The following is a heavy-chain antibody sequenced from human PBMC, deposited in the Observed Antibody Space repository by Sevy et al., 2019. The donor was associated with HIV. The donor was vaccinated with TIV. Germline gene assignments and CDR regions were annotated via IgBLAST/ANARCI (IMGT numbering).Heavy chain of an antibody. CDR1: GFTFSTYW. D-gene: IGHD3-10*01. CDR2: INQDGSEK. J-gene: IGHJ5*02. Sequence: GGSLRLSCAASGFTFSTYWMTWVRQAPGKGLEWVANINQDGSEKYYMDSVKGRFTISSDNAKNSLYLQMNSLRDEDTAVYYCSRTNFGYLYVDNWFDPWGQGTLVTVSS. V-gene: IGHV3-7*03. CDR3: SRTNFGYLYVDNWFDP.